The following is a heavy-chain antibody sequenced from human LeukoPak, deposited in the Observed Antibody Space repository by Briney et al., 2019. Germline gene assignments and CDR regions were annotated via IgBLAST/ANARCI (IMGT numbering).Heavy chain of an antibody. D-gene: IGHD2-15*01. V-gene: IGHV1-18*01. CDR2: ISAYNGNT. J-gene: IGHJ4*02. Sequence: ASVKVSCKASGYSFTSYGIGWVRQAPGQGLEWMGWISAYNGNTNYAQKFQGRVTMTTDTSTTTAYLELKSLISDDTAVYYCARMGLVVTHPLDFWGQGTLVTVSS. CDR3: ARMGLVVTHPLDF. CDR1: GYSFTSYG.